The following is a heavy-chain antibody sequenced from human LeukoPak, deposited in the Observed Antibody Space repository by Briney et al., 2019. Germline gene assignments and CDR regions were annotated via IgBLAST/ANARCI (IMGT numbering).Heavy chain of an antibody. CDR2: ISSSGSTI. D-gene: IGHD6-19*01. V-gene: IGHV3-11*01. CDR3: ASSNSSGFDYYYYMDV. J-gene: IGHJ6*03. Sequence: PGGSLRLSCAASGFTFSDYYMSWIRQAPGKGLEWVSYISSSGSTIYYADSVKGRFTISRDNAKNSLYLQMNSLRAEDTAVYYCASSNSSGFDYYYYMDVWGKGTTVTVSS. CDR1: GFTFSDYY.